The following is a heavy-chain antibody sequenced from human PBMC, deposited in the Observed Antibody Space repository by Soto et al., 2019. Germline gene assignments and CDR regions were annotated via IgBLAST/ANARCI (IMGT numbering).Heavy chain of an antibody. CDR1: GYTFTNYW. CDR2: IYPGDSDT. CDR3: AASLFYYGMDV. V-gene: IGHV5-51*01. J-gene: IGHJ6*02. Sequence: EVQLVQSGAEVKKPGESLKISCKGSGYTFTNYWIGWVRQMPGKGLEWMGIIYPGDSDTKYNPSFQGQVTISADKSITTTYPRWTSLTASDTAIYYCAASLFYYGMDVWGQGTKVTVSS.